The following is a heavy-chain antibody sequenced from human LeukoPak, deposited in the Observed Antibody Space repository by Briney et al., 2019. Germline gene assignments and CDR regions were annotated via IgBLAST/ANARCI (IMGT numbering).Heavy chain of an antibody. V-gene: IGHV4-34*01. D-gene: IGHD3-22*01. CDR2: INHSGST. J-gene: IGHJ4*02. CDR3: ARGVGVNITMIVVVIIRFDY. Sequence: SETLSLTCAVYGGSFSGYYWSWIRQPPGKGLEWIGEINHSGSTNYNPSLKSRVTISVDTSKNQFSLKLSSVTAADTAVYYCARGVGVNITMIVVVIIRFDYWGQGTLVTVSS. CDR1: GGSFSGYY.